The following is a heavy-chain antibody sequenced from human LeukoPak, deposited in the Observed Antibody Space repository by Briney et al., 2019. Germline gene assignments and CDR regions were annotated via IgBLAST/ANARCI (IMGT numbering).Heavy chain of an antibody. CDR2: SNTNTGNP. Sequence: ASVKVSCKASRYTFTSYAMNWVRQAPGQGLEWMGWSNTNTGNPTYAQGFTGRFVFSLDTSVSTAYLQISSLKAEDTAVYYCARESPYYYDSSDYYETDYWGQGTLVTVSS. CDR3: ARESPYYYDSSDYYETDY. CDR1: RYTFTSYA. J-gene: IGHJ4*02. V-gene: IGHV7-4-1*02. D-gene: IGHD3-22*01.